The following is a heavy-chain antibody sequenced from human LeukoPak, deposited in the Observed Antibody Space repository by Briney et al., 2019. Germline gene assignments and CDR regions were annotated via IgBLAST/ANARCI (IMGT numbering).Heavy chain of an antibody. CDR2: IYYRGST. CDR1: GGSISSHY. D-gene: IGHD2-2*01. CDR3: ASLARGYCSSTSCPRWFDP. Sequence: SETLSLTCTVSGGSISSHYWSWIRQPPGKGLEWIGYIYYRGSTNYNPSLKSRVTISVDTSKNQFSLKLSSVTAADTAVYYCASLARGYCSSTSCPRWFDPWGQGTLVTVSS. J-gene: IGHJ5*02. V-gene: IGHV4-59*11.